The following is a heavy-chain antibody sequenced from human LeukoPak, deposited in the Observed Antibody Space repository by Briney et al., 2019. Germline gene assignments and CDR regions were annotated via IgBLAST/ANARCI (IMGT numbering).Heavy chain of an antibody. D-gene: IGHD2-8*01. CDR2: IRYDGSNK. V-gene: IGHV3-30*02. CDR3: ARVSRRGVSFDY. CDR1: GFSFHKYG. Sequence: GGSLRLSCAASGFSFHKYGMHWVRQAPGKGLEWVAFIRYDGSNKYYADSVKGRFTISRDNSKNTLYLQMNSLRAEDTAVYYCARVSRRGVSFDYWGQGTLVTVSS. J-gene: IGHJ4*02.